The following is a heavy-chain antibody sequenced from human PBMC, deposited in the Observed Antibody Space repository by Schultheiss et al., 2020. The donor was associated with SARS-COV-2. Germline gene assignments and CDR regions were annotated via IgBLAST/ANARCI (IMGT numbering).Heavy chain of an antibody. CDR1: GGTFSSYA. Sequence: ASVKVSCKASGGTFSSYAISWVRQAPGQGLEWMGIINPSGGSTSYAQKFQGWVTMTRDTSISTAYMELSRLRSDDTAVYYCARAWVVSNYYGMDVWGQGTTVTVSS. CDR2: INPSGGST. V-gene: IGHV1-46*01. CDR3: ARAWVVSNYYGMDV. D-gene: IGHD2-15*01. J-gene: IGHJ6*02.